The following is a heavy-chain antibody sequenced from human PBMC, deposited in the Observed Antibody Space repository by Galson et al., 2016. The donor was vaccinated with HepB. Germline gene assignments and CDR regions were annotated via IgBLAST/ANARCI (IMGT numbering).Heavy chain of an antibody. CDR2: ISYDGNNK. D-gene: IGHD6-13*01. J-gene: IGHJ3*02. CDR3: ARARIAALGTGAFDM. V-gene: IGHV3-30*03. CDR1: GFTFSSYG. Sequence: SLRLSCAASGFTFSSYGMHWVRQAPGKGLEWVAAISYDGNNKYYADSVKGRFTISRDNAENSLYLQMDSLTAEDTAMYYCARARIAALGTGAFDMWGQGTMVTVSS.